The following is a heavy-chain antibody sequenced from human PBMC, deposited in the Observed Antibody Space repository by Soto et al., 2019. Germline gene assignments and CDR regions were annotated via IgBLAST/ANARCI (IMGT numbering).Heavy chain of an antibody. V-gene: IGHV2-5*02. J-gene: IGHJ2*01. CDR3: AHSFPSGNVGYFDL. D-gene: IGHD1-26*01. CDR2: IYWDDDK. Sequence: QITLKESGPTLVKPSQTLTLTCTFSGFSLSTSGVGVGWIRQPPGKALEWLALIYWDDDKRYSPSLKSRLTITKDTSKNQVVLTMTNMDPVDTATYYCAHSFPSGNVGYFDLWGRGTLVTVSS. CDR1: GFSLSTSGVG.